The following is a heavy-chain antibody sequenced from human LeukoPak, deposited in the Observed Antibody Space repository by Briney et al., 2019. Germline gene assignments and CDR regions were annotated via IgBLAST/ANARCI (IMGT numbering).Heavy chain of an antibody. Sequence: GASVKVSCKASGGTFSSYAISWVRQAPGHGLEWMGWISAYNGNTNYAQKLQGRVTMTTDTSTSTAYMELRSLRSDDTAVYYCARDPLLPIAAAGTGFYYYYYMDVWGKGTTVTVSS. V-gene: IGHV1-18*01. CDR3: ARDPLLPIAAAGTGFYYYYYMDV. CDR1: GGTFSSYA. CDR2: ISAYNGNT. J-gene: IGHJ6*03. D-gene: IGHD6-13*01.